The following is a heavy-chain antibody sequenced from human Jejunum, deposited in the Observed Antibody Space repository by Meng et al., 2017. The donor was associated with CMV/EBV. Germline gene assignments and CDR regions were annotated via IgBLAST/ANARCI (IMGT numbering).Heavy chain of an antibody. CDR1: GGSVSGYY. CDR3: ARKYCGSSNCYPFDY. V-gene: IGHV4-34*01. D-gene: IGHD2-2*01. CDR2: INHSGGA. J-gene: IGHJ4*02. Sequence: GGSVSGYYWSWIRESPGQGLEWVGQINHSGGASYNPSLRRRVTISEDTSKNQFSLRLTSVTAADTAIYYCARKYCGSSNCYPFDYWGQGELVTVSS.